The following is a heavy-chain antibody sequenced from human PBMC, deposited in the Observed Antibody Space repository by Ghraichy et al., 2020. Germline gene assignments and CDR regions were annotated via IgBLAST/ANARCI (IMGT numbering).Heavy chain of an antibody. CDR2: IKPDGGEQ. CDR3: VRFGENEYYYVIFDY. Sequence: GSLRLSCVASGFSFSTHWMSWVRQAPGKGLEWVANIKPDGGEQFYVDSVLGRFTVSRDNFKNSLYLQMNSLRAEDTAVYYCVRFGENEYYYVIFDYWGQGTLVTVSP. V-gene: IGHV3-7*01. CDR1: GFSFSTHW. D-gene: IGHD3-16*01. J-gene: IGHJ4*02.